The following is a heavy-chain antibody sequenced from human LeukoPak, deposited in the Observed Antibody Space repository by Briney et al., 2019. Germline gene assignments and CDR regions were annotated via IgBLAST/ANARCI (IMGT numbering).Heavy chain of an antibody. CDR1: GFTFSSFS. Sequence: PGVCLRLSCAASGFTFSSFSMNWVRQAPGKGLEWVPSISSSSSYIYYADSVKGRFTISRDNAKKSLFLQMNSLRAEDTAVYYCARVPMVQGVNVDPCDYWGQGTLVTVSS. V-gene: IGHV3-21*01. CDR2: ISSSSSYI. J-gene: IGHJ4*02. D-gene: IGHD3-10*01. CDR3: ARVPMVQGVNVDPCDY.